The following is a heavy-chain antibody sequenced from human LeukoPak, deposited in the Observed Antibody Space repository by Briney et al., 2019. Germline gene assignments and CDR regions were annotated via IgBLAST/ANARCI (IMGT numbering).Heavy chain of an antibody. CDR2: INSDGSST. Sequence: PGGSLRLSCAASGFTFSSYWMHWVRQAPGKGLVWVSRINSDGSSTSYADSVKGRFTISRDNAKNTLYLQMNSLRAEDTAVYYCARHPSGRMWLQQGGWFDPWGQGTLVTVSS. CDR1: GFTFSSYW. V-gene: IGHV3-74*01. J-gene: IGHJ5*02. D-gene: IGHD5-24*01. CDR3: ARHPSGRMWLQQGGWFDP.